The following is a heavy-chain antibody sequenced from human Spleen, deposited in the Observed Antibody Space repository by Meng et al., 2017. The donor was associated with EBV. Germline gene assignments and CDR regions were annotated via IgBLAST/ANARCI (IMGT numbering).Heavy chain of an antibody. Sequence: QAHLLQSGAEVMKPGASVNVSCKASGYTFSGDAMHWLRQAPGQRPEWIGWINTANGNTKYSQKFQGRVSITRDRSATTTNMELSSLTSEDTAVYYCATGGRPLWSHWGQGTLVTVSS. J-gene: IGHJ4*02. D-gene: IGHD2-8*02. CDR1: GYTFSGDA. V-gene: IGHV1-3*04. CDR2: INTANGNT. CDR3: ATGGRPLWSH.